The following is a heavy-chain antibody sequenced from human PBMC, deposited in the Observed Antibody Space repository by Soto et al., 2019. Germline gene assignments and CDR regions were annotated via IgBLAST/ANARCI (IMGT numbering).Heavy chain of an antibody. CDR1: GFTFSSYA. D-gene: IGHD6-6*01. Sequence: GGSLRLSCAASGFTFSSYAMAWIRQAPGKGLEWVSAIGGSGGSTFYGDSEQGRFTISRDNSKNTPYLQMKSLRAEDTAVYFCAKTRPGNSPENGAFDIWGQGTMVTVSS. V-gene: IGHV3-23*01. CDR3: AKTRPGNSPENGAFDI. CDR2: IGGSGGST. J-gene: IGHJ3*02.